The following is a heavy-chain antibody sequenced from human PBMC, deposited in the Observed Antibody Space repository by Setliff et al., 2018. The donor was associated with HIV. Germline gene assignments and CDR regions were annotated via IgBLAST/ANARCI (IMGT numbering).Heavy chain of an antibody. J-gene: IGHJ3*01. CDR1: GGAFSSYA. Sequence: RASVKVSCKASGGAFSSYALSWVRQAPGQGLEWMGGIIPIFGTANYAQRFQGRVTITTDESTSTAYMELSSLRSEDTAVYYCARDDGGYNYAEAFDVWGQGTMVTVSS. CDR2: IIPIFGTA. D-gene: IGHD3-16*01. CDR3: ARDDGGYNYAEAFDV. V-gene: IGHV1-69*05.